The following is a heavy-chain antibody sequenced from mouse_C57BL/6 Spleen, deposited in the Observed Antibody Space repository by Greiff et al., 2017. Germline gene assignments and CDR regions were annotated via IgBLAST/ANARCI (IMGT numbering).Heavy chain of an antibody. CDR1: GYTFTSYW. Sequence: QVQLQQPGTELVKPGASVKLSCKASGYTFTSYWMHWVKQRPGKGLEWIGNINPSNGGTYYYEKFKSKATLTVDKSSSTAYMQLSSLTSEDSAVYYCARGGGYSYAMGYWGQGTSVTVSS. CDR2: INPSNGGT. CDR3: ARGGGYSYAMGY. D-gene: IGHD2-3*01. V-gene: IGHV1-53*01. J-gene: IGHJ4*01.